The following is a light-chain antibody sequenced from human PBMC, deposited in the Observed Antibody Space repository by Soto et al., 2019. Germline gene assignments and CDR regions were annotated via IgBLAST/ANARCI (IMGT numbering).Light chain of an antibody. J-gene: IGKJ3*01. CDR2: DAS. CDR1: QSVSSY. V-gene: IGKV3-11*01. CDR3: QQRSNWLFT. Sequence: EIVLTQSPATLSLSPGERATLSCRASQSVSSYLAWYQHKPGQAPRLLISDASNRATGIPARFSGSGSGTDFTLTISNLEPEDFAVYYCQQRSNWLFTFGPGTIVHIK.